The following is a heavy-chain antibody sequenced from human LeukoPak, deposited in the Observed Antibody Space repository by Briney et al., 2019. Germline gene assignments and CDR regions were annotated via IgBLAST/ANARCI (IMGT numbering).Heavy chain of an antibody. Sequence: ASVKVSCKASGYTFSNHGFSWVRQAPGQGPEWMGWISTLNGNTHYTQKLQGRVTITTDESTSTAYMELSSLRSEDTAVYYCARALGHRYYDFWSGFLLWFDPWGQGTLVTVSS. CDR3: ARALGHRYYDFWSGFLLWFDP. CDR2: ISTLNGNT. CDR1: GYTFSNHG. V-gene: IGHV1-18*01. D-gene: IGHD3-3*01. J-gene: IGHJ5*02.